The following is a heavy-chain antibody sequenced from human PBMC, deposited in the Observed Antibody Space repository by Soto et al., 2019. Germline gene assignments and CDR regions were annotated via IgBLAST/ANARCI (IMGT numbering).Heavy chain of an antibody. V-gene: IGHV4-39*01. D-gene: IGHD4-17*01. CDR3: ARLPRATVVTPH. J-gene: IGHJ4*02. Sequence: QLQLQESGPGLVKPSETLSLTCTVSGGSISSSSYYWGWIRQPPGKGLEWIGSIYYSGSTYYNPSLKSRVTISVDTSKNQFSLKLSSVTAADTAVYYCARLPRATVVTPHWGQGTLVTVSS. CDR1: GGSISSSSYY. CDR2: IYYSGST.